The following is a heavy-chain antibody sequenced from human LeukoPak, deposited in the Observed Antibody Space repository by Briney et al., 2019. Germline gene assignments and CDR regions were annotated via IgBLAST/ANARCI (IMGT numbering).Heavy chain of an antibody. D-gene: IGHD2-2*02. V-gene: IGHV3-53*01. CDR1: AFSDKSNY. J-gene: IGHJ4*02. CDR2: SYSGGST. CDR3: AGYCSSTSCYKGIDY. Sequence: GGSLRLSCVASAFSDKSNYMSWVRQAPGKGLEWVSVSYSGGSTYYEDSVKGRFTISRDNAKNSLYLQMNSLRAEDTAVYYCAGYCSSTSCYKGIDYWGQGTLVTVSS.